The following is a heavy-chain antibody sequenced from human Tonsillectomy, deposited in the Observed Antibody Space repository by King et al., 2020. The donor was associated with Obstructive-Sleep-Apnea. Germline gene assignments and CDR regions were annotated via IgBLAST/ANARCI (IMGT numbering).Heavy chain of an antibody. J-gene: IGHJ4*02. CDR2: INWNSVTI. D-gene: IGHD1-26*01. CDR1: GFTFDDYA. V-gene: IGHV3-9*01. CDR3: GKGHNSGTYYGPDY. Sequence: VQLVESGGGLVQPGRSLRLSCAASGFTFDDYAMHWVRQAPGKGLEWVSGINWNSVTIGYADSVKGRFTISRDYAKKSLYLQMNSLRAEDTALYYCGKGHNSGTYYGPDYWGQGTLVTVSS.